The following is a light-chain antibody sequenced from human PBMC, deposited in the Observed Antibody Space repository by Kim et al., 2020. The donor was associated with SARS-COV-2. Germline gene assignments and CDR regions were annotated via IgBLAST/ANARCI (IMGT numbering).Light chain of an antibody. CDR1: QSGVSSN. J-gene: IGKJ5*01. Sequence: SAGEKAAPPCRASQSGVSSNLAWYQQKPGQAPRLLIYGASSRATGIPDRFSGSGSGTDYTLTISRLEPEDFAVYYCQQCGSPPRTFGQGTRLDIK. V-gene: IGKV3-20*01. CDR3: QQCGSPPRT. CDR2: GAS.